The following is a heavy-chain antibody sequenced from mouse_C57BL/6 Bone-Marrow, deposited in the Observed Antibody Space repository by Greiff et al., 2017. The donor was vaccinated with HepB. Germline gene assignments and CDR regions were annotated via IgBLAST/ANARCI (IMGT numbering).Heavy chain of an antibody. V-gene: IGHV2-4*01. J-gene: IGHJ3*01. CDR1: GFSLTSYG. D-gene: IGHD2-1*01. CDR3: AKSPPLRWSGPWFAY. CDR2: IWSGGST. Sequence: QVQLQQSGPGLVQPSQSLSITCTVSGFSLTSYGVHWVRQPPGKGLEWLGVIWSGGSTDYNAAFISRLSISKDNSKSQVFFKMNSLQADDTAIYYCAKSPPLRWSGPWFAYWGQGTLVTVSA.